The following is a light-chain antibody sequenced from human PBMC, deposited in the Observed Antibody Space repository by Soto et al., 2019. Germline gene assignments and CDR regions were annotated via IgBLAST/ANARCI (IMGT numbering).Light chain of an antibody. CDR2: GAS. J-gene: IGKJ1*01. CDR3: QQYNIWSPWT. Sequence: EIVMTQSPATLSVSPGERATLSCRASQSVSSNLAWYQQKPGQATRLLIYGASSRATGIPARFSGSGSGTEFTLTISSLQSEDFAVYYCQQYNIWSPWTFGQGTKVEIK. V-gene: IGKV3-15*01. CDR1: QSVSSN.